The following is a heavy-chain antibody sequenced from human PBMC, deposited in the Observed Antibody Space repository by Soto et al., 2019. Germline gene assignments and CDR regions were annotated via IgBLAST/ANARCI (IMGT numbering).Heavy chain of an antibody. J-gene: IGHJ4*02. V-gene: IGHV3-30*03. D-gene: IGHD2-8*02. CDR2: ISRDGGTK. Sequence: QVQLVESGGGVVQPGRSLRLSCAVSGFTVSTYGMHWVRQAPGKGLEWVAVISRDGGTKYYADSVKGRFTISRDNSRNRLFLEMNSLRGDDRAVYYCTGEVASGYWVQGTLVTVSS. CDR3: TGEVASGY. CDR1: GFTVSTYG.